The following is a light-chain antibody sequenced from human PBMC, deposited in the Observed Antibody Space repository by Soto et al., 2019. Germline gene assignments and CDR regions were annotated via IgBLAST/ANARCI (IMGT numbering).Light chain of an antibody. CDR1: SSDVGGYNY. CDR3: CSYAGRYTYV. Sequence: QSVLTQPASVSGSPGQSITISCTGTSSDVGGYNYVSWYQQHPGTAPKLMIYEVSNRPSGVSDRFSGSRSGNTASLTISGLQTEDEAAYYCCSYAGRYTYVFGTGTKLTVL. V-gene: IGLV2-14*01. J-gene: IGLJ1*01. CDR2: EVS.